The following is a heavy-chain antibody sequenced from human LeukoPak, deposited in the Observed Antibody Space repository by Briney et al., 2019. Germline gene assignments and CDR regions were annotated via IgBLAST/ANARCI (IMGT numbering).Heavy chain of an antibody. V-gene: IGHV3-7*01. D-gene: IGHD4-17*01. CDR2: INQDGSEK. CDR1: GFTFDDYW. J-gene: IGHJ6*03. CDR3: ARERDDYGDYNDYMDV. Sequence: GGSLRLSCGASGFTFDDYWMSWVRQAPGQGLEWVANINQDGSEKYYLDSAKGRFTISRDNARNSLYLQVNSLRAEDTAVYYCARERDDYGDYNDYMDVWGKGTTVTISS.